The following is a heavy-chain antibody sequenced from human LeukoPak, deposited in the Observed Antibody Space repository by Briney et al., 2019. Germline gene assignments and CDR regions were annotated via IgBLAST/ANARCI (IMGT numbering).Heavy chain of an antibody. V-gene: IGHV4-39*07. J-gene: IGHJ4*02. CDR2: INHSGST. Sequence: PSETLSLTCTVSGGSISSSSYYWGWIRQPPGKGLEWIGEINHSGSTNYNPSLKSRVTISVDTSKNQFSLKLSSVTAADTAVYYCARARYSSGWKPYFDYWGQGTLVTVSS. CDR1: GGSISSSSYY. CDR3: ARARYSSGWKPYFDY. D-gene: IGHD6-19*01.